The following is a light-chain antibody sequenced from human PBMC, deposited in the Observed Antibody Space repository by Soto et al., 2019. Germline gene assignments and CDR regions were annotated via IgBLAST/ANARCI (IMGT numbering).Light chain of an antibody. J-gene: IGLJ1*01. CDR1: SSDVGSYNY. CDR3: LSKTSTISYV. Sequence: QSVLTQPASVSGSPGQSITISCTGTSSDVGSYNYVSWYQQHPGKAPKLMIYEVSDRPSGISSRFSGSKSGNTASLTISGLQAEDEADYYCLSKTSTISYVFGTGTKVTVL. CDR2: EVS. V-gene: IGLV2-14*01.